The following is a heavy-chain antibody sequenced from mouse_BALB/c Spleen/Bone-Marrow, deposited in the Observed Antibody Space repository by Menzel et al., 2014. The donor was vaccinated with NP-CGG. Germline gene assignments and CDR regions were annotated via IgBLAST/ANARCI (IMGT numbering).Heavy chain of an antibody. V-gene: IGHV7-3*02. Sequence: DVKLQESGGGLVQPGGSLRLSCETSGFTFTDYYMSWVRQPPGKALGWLGFIRNKAKGYTTDYGASVKGRFTISRDNSQSISYLQMNTLRAEDSATYYCARDENVGIYWYFDVWGAGTTVTVSS. CDR2: IRNKAKGYTT. CDR3: ARDENVGIYWYFDV. CDR1: GFTFTDYY. J-gene: IGHJ1*01.